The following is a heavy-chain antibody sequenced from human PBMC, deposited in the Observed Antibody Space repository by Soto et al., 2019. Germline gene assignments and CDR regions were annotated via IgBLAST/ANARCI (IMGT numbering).Heavy chain of an antibody. CDR1: GGSISSGDYY. V-gene: IGHV4-30-4*01. CDR2: IYYSGFT. J-gene: IGHJ4*02. D-gene: IGHD4-4*01. CDR3: ARSDNYVPFDH. Sequence: QVQLQESGPGLVKPSQTLSLTCTVSGGSISSGDYYWSWIRQPPGKGLEWIGYIYYSGFTYYNPSLNSRLTLSVVTSKNQFSLKLSSVIAAHTAVYYCARSDNYVPFDHWGQGTLVTVSS.